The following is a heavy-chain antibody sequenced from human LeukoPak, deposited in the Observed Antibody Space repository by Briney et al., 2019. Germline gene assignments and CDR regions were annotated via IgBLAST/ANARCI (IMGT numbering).Heavy chain of an antibody. CDR1: GGSFSGYY. CDR2: INHSGST. J-gene: IGHJ4*02. V-gene: IGHV4-34*01. D-gene: IGHD3-22*01. CDR3: ARASYYYDSSGYSY. Sequence: PSETPSLTCAVYGGSFSGYYWSWIRQPPGKGLEWIGEINHSGSTNYNPSLKSRVTISVDTSKNQFSLKLSSVTAADTAVYYCARASYYYDSSGYSYWGQGTLVTVSS.